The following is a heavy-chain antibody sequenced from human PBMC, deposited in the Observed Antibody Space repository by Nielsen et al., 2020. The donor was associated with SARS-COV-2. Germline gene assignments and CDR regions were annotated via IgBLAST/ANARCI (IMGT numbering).Heavy chain of an antibody. CDR1: GGSISSSSYY. CDR3: ARESSTIAGRTFDY. Sequence: SETLSLTCTVSGGSISSSSYYWGWIRQPPGKGLEWIGSIYYSGSTYYNPSLKSRVTISVDTSKNQSSLKLSSVTAADTAVYYCARESSTIAGRTFDYWGQGTLVTVSS. J-gene: IGHJ4*02. D-gene: IGHD5/OR15-5a*01. V-gene: IGHV4-39*07. CDR2: IYYSGST.